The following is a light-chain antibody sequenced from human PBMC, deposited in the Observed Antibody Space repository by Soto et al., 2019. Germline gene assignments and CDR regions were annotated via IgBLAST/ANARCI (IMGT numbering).Light chain of an antibody. J-gene: IGLJ2*01. Sequence: QSVLTQQPSASGTPGQRVTISCSGSSFNIGGNTVYWYQQLPGTAPKLLIYTNDQRPSGVPDRFSGSKSGTSASLAISGLQSEDEADYYCAAWDDSLNGVLFGGGTKLTVL. CDR2: TND. CDR1: SFNIGGNT. V-gene: IGLV1-44*01. CDR3: AAWDDSLNGVL.